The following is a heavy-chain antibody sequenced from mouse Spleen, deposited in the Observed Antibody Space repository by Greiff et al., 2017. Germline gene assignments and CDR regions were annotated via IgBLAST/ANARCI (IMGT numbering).Heavy chain of an antibody. Sequence: EVKLMESGAGLVKLGGSLKLSCAASGFTFSSYAMSWVRQTPGQRLEWVATISSGGGNTYYPDSVKGRFTISRDNAKNTLYLQMSSLKSEDTAMYYCARQNSLGYYFDYWGQGTTLTVSS. V-gene: IGHV5-9*04. CDR2: ISSGGGNT. D-gene: IGHD3-3*01. CDR1: GFTFSSYA. CDR3: ARQNSLGYYFDY. J-gene: IGHJ2*01.